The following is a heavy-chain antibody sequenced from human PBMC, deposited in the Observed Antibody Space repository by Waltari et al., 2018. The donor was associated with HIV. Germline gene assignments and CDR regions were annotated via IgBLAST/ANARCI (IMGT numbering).Heavy chain of an antibody. CDR2: IYSGGST. D-gene: IGHD1-26*01. V-gene: IGHV3-53*01. Sequence: EVQLVESGGGLIQPGGSLRLSCAASGFTVSSNYISWVRQAPGKGLEWVSVIYSGGSTYYADSVKGRFIISRDNSKNTLYLQMNSLRAEDTAVYYCARDHEVGAIAFDYWGQGTLVTVSS. CDR3: ARDHEVGAIAFDY. CDR1: GFTVSSNY. J-gene: IGHJ4*02.